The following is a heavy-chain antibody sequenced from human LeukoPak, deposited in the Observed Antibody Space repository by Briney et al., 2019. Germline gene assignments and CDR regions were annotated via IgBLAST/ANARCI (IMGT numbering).Heavy chain of an antibody. V-gene: IGHV4-39*01. D-gene: IGHD5-24*01. Sequence: SETLSLPCTVSGDSISGSSYYWGWIRQPPGKGLEWIGNIYYGGSTYYNPSLKSRVSISVDTSNNQFSLKVSSVTAADTAVYYCASADGYKIDYWGQGTLVTVSS. CDR2: IYYGGST. CDR1: GDSISGSSYY. J-gene: IGHJ4*02. CDR3: ASADGYKIDY.